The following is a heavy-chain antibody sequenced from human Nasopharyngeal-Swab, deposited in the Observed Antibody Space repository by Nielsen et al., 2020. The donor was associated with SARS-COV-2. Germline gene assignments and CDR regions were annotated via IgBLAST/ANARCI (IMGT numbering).Heavy chain of an antibody. D-gene: IGHD5-12*01. CDR1: GYRFTDYW. J-gene: IGHJ6*02. V-gene: IGHV5-51*01. Sequence: GESLKISCATSGYRFTDYWIAWVRQAPGKGLECMGTIFPGDSDTRYSPSFEGRVTISVDQSITTAYLQWSSLKASDTAMYYCVRPEGVATSFKYYFQYGMDVWGQGTMVTVPS. CDR3: VRPEGVATSFKYYFQYGMDV. CDR2: IFPGDSDT.